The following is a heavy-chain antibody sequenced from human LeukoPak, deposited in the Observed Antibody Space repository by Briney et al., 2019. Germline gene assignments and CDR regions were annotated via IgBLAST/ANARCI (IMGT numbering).Heavy chain of an antibody. CDR1: GYTFTSYG. J-gene: IGHJ4*02. CDR3: ARDGIVVVTVEFDY. Sequence: ASVKVSFKASGYTFTSYGISWVRQAPGQGLEWMGWISAYNGNTNYAQKLRGRVTMTTDTSTSTAYMELRSLRSDDTAVYYCARDGIVVVTVEFDYWGQGTLVTVSS. CDR2: ISAYNGNT. V-gene: IGHV1-18*01. D-gene: IGHD2-21*02.